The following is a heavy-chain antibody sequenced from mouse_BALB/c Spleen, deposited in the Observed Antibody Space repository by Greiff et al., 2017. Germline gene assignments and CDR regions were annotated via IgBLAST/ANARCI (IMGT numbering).Heavy chain of an antibody. CDR1: GFSLSRYS. CDR2: IWGGGST. V-gene: IGHV2-6-4*01. CDR3: ARNRPYYGSSAYYAMDY. D-gene: IGHD1-1*01. J-gene: IGHJ4*01. Sequence: QVQLKESGPGLVAPSQSLSITCTVSGFSLSRYSVHWVRQPPGKGLEWLGMIWGGGSTDYNSALKSRLSISKDNSKSQVFLKMNSLQTDDTAMYYCARNRPYYGSSAYYAMDYWGQGTSVTVSS.